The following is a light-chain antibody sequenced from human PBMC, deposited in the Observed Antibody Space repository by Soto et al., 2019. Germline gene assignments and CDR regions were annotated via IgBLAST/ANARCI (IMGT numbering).Light chain of an antibody. CDR2: DAS. Sequence: EIVMTQSPVTLSLSPGERATLSCRASQSVSRHLAWYQQKPGQAPRLLIYDASNRATGIPARFSGIGSGTDFTLTISSLETEDFAVYYGQQRNNWPTVTFGGGTKVDIK. CDR3: QQRNNWPTVT. V-gene: IGKV3-11*01. CDR1: QSVSRH. J-gene: IGKJ4*01.